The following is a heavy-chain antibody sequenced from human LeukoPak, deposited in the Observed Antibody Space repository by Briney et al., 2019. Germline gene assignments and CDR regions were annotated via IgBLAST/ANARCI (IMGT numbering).Heavy chain of an antibody. V-gene: IGHV1-69*13. CDR1: GGTFSSYA. J-gene: IGHJ6*02. CDR3: ARGTWYSSSWYPYYYYYGMDV. D-gene: IGHD6-13*01. CDR2: IIPIFGTA. Sequence: SVKVSCKASGGTFSSYAISWVRQAPGQGLEWMGGIIPIFGTANYAQKFQGRVTITADESTSTAYMELSSLRSEDTAVYYCARGTWYSSSWYPYYYYYGMDVWGQGTTVTVSS.